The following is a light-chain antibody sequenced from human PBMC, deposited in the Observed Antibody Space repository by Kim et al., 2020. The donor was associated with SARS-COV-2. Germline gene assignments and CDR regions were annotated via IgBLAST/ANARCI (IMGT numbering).Light chain of an antibody. J-gene: IGKJ4*01. CDR2: GAS. CDR1: QSVCSN. Sequence: SPGERATLSCRASQSVCSNLAWYQQKPGLAPRLLIYGASTRATGIPARFSGSGSGTEFTLTISSLQSEDFAVYYCQQYNNWPPLTFGGGTKVDIK. CDR3: QQYNNWPPLT. V-gene: IGKV3-15*01.